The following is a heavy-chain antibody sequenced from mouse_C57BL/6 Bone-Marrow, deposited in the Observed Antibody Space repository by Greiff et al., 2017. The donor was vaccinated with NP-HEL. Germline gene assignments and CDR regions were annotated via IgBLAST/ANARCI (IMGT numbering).Heavy chain of an antibody. CDR3: ARWWFAY. CDR2: IYPGSGNT. Sequence: LQESGAELVRPGASVKLSCKASGYTFTDYYINWVKQRPGQGLEWIARIYPGSGNTYYNEKFKGKATLTAEKSSSTAYMQLSSLTSEDSAVYFCARWWFAYWGQGTLVTVSA. J-gene: IGHJ3*01. V-gene: IGHV1-76*01. CDR1: GYTFTDYY.